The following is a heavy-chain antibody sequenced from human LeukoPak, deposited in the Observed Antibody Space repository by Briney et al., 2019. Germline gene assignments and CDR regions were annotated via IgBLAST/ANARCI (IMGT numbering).Heavy chain of an antibody. J-gene: IGHJ3*02. Sequence: PGRSLRLSCAASGFTFSSYGMHWVRQAPGKGLEWVAVISYDGSNKYYADSMKGRFTISRDNSKNTLYLQMNSLRAEDTAVYYCAKEGSGSYSGDAFDIWGQGTMVTVSS. CDR3: AKEGSGSYSGDAFDI. V-gene: IGHV3-30*18. CDR2: ISYDGSNK. D-gene: IGHD1-26*01. CDR1: GFTFSSYG.